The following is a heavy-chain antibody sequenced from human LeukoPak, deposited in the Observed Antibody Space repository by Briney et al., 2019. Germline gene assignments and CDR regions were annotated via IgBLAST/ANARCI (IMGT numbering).Heavy chain of an antibody. CDR2: INHSGST. Sequence: SETLSLTCTVSGDSLDTKIYYWGWIRHAPGKGLEWIGEINHSGSTNYNPSLKSRVTISVDTSKNQFSLKLSSVTAADTAVYYCARFPPGYYGPGSPYYYYYMDVGGKGTTVTISS. V-gene: IGHV4-39*07. D-gene: IGHD3-10*01. CDR3: ARFPPGYYGPGSPYYYYYMDV. J-gene: IGHJ6*03. CDR1: GDSLDTKIYY.